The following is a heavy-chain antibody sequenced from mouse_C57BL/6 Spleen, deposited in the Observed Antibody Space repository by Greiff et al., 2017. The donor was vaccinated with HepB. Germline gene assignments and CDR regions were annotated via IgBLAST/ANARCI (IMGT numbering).Heavy chain of an antibody. D-gene: IGHD3-2*02. CDR1: GFTFTDYY. J-gene: IGHJ2*01. CDR3: ARFEDSSGYFDD. Sequence: EVHLVESGGGLVQPGGSLSLSCAASGFTFTDYYMSWVRQPPGKALEWLGFIRNKANGYTTEYSASVKGRFTISRDNSQSILYLQMNALRAEDSATYYSARFEDSSGYFDDWGQGTTLTVSS. CDR2: IRNKANGYTT. V-gene: IGHV7-3*01.